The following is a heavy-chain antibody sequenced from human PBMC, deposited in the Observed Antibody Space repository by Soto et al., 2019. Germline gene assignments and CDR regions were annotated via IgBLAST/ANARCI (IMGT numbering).Heavy chain of an antibody. J-gene: IGHJ6*02. V-gene: IGHV1-18*01. CDR3: ASTRRDGYNNYYYYYGMDV. Sequence: ASVKVSCKASGYTFTSYGISWVRQAPGQGLEWMGWISAYNGNSNYAQKLQGRVTMTTDTSMSTAYMELNSLRAEDTAVYYCASTRRDGYNNYYYYYGMDVWGQGTTVTVSS. CDR2: ISAYNGNS. CDR1: GYTFTSYG. D-gene: IGHD5-12*01.